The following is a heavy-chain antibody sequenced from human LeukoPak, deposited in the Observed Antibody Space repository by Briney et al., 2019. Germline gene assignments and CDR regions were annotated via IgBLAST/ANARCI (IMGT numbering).Heavy chain of an antibody. Sequence: GGSLRLSCAASGFTFSDFYMSWIRQAPGKGLESVSYINGSSSNTNYADSVKGRFTISRDNAKNSLCLQMNSLRAEDTAVYYCTRHPAEGDYWGQGTLVTVSS. V-gene: IGHV3-11*03. CDR2: INGSSSNT. J-gene: IGHJ4*02. CDR3: TRHPAEGDY. CDR1: GFTFSDFY. D-gene: IGHD2-15*01.